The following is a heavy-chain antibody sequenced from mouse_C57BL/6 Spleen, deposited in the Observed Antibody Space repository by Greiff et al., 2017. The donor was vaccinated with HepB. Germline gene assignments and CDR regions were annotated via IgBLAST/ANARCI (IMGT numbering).Heavy chain of an antibody. D-gene: IGHD3-2*02. Sequence: EVQLVESGGGLVKPGGSLKLSCAASGFTFSSYTMSWVRQTPEKRLEWVATISGGGGNTYYPDSVKVRFTISRDNAKNTLYLQMSSLRSEDTALYYCARLDSSGYFDYWGQGTTLTVSS. J-gene: IGHJ2*01. CDR3: ARLDSSGYFDY. V-gene: IGHV5-9*01. CDR1: GFTFSSYT. CDR2: ISGGGGNT.